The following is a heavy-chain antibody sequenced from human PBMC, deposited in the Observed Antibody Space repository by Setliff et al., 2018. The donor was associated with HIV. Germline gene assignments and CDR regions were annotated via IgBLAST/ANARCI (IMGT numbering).Heavy chain of an antibody. CDR1: GYTFTSYG. CDR3: ARTGGLTYYDYVWGSYRYTCDY. D-gene: IGHD3-16*02. V-gene: IGHV1-18*01. Sequence: ASVKVSCKASGYTFTSYGISWVRQAPGQGLEWMGWISAYNGNTNCAQKLQGRVTMTTDTSTSTAYMELRSLRSDDTAVYYCARTGGLTYYDYVWGSYRYTCDYWGQGTLVTVSS. J-gene: IGHJ4*02. CDR2: ISAYNGNT.